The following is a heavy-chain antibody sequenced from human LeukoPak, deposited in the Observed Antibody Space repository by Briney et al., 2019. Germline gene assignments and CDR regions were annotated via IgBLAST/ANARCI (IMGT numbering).Heavy chain of an antibody. J-gene: IGHJ4*02. D-gene: IGHD3-10*01. CDR1: GFSLSSTGVG. CDR2: IYWDDDK. CDR3: AHRPMTLTMLRGAHFAY. V-gene: IGHV2-5*02. Sequence: ESGPTLVKPTQTLTLTCSFSGFSLSSTGVGVGWIRQPPGKALEWLALIYWDDDKRYNTSLESRLTITKDTSKSQVVLTMTNMDPADTGTYYCAHRPMTLTMLRGAHFAYWGPGTLVSVSS.